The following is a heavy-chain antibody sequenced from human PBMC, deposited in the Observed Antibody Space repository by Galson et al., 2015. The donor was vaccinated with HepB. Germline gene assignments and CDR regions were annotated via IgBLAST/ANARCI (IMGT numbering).Heavy chain of an antibody. D-gene: IGHD3-9*01. CDR2: ISHSGST. J-gene: IGHJ5*02. CDR1: GYSISRAYY. CDR3: AREPYDILTGEGNWFDP. V-gene: IGHV4-38-2*02. Sequence: ETLSLTCTVSGYSISRAYYWGWIRQPPGKGLEWIGSISHSGSTYDNPSLKSRVTISLDTSKNQFSLKLNSLTAADTAVYYCAREPYDILTGEGNWFDPWGQGTLVTVSS.